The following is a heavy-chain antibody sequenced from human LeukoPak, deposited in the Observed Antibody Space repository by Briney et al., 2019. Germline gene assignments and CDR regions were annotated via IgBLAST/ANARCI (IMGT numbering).Heavy chain of an antibody. CDR2: IYASGST. J-gene: IGHJ3*02. V-gene: IGHV4-4*07. CDR1: GGSISSYY. CDR3: ARDFGIVGARDI. D-gene: IGHD1-26*01. Sequence: PSETLSLTCTVSGGSISSYYWSWIRQPAGKGLEWIGRIYASGSTNYKPSLKSRVTMSVDTSKNQFSLKLTSVTAADTAVYYCARDFGIVGARDIWGRGTMVTVSS.